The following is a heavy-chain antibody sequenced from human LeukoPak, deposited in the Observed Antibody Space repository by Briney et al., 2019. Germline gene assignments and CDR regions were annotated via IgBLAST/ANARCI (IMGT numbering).Heavy chain of an antibody. CDR3: ARAPRYDFWSGYYIWFDP. Sequence: PSETLSLTCAVSGYSISSGYYWGWIRQPPGKGLEWIGSIYHSGSTYYNPSLKSRVTISVDTSKNQFSLKLSSVTAADTAVYYCARAPRYDFWSGYYIWFDPWGQGTLVTVSS. CDR2: IYHSGST. CDR1: GYSISSGYY. D-gene: IGHD3-3*01. V-gene: IGHV4-38-2*01. J-gene: IGHJ5*02.